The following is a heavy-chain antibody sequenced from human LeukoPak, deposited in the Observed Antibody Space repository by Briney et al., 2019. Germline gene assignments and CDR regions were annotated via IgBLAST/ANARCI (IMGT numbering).Heavy chain of an antibody. V-gene: IGHV3-53*01. CDR3: ARGRRDTSGSGSFDC. CDR1: GFTVSSNY. Sequence: GGSPRLSCAASGFTVSSNYMTWVRQAPGKGLEWVSVIYSDGGTYYADSVKGRFTISRDNSKNTLYLQMNSLRDEDTAVYYCARGRRDTSGSGSFDCWGQGTLVTVSS. CDR2: IYSDGGT. D-gene: IGHD3-22*01. J-gene: IGHJ4*02.